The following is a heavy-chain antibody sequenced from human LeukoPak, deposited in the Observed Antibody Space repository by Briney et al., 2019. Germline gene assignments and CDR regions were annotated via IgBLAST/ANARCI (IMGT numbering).Heavy chain of an antibody. CDR1: GFTVSSNY. CDR2: IYSGGST. D-gene: IGHD3-22*01. CDR3: ARDNPSYYDSSGFSADY. J-gene: IGHJ4*02. V-gene: IGHV3-53*01. Sequence: PGGSLRLSCAASGFTVSSNYMSWVRQAPGKGLEWVSLIYSGGSTSYADSVKGRFTISRDNSKNTVYLQMNSLRAEDTAVYYCARDNPSYYDSSGFSADYWGQGTLVTVSS.